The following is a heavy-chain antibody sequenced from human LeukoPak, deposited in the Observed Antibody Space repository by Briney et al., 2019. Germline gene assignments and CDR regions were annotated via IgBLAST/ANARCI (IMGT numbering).Heavy chain of an antibody. CDR2: ISSSSFKI. Sequence: QPGGSLRLSCAASEFTFVRYAMNWVRQAPGKGLEWVSYISSSSFKIGYADSVKGRFTISRDNSKNSLYLQMDSLRVEDTAVYYCVRDPSYGSSWYYYMDVWRKGTTVTVSS. CDR1: EFTFVRYA. D-gene: IGHD6-13*01. J-gene: IGHJ6*03. CDR3: VRDPSYGSSWYYYMDV. V-gene: IGHV3-48*04.